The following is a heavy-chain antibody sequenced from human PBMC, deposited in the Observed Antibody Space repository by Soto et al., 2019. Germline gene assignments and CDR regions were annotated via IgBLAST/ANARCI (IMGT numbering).Heavy chain of an antibody. CDR2: IIPIFGTA. CDR1: GGTFSSYA. J-gene: IGHJ3*02. D-gene: IGHD3-16*01. Sequence: SVKVSCKASGGTFSSYAISWVRQAPGQGLEWMGGIIPIFGTANYAQKFQGRVTITADESTSTAYMELSSLRSEDTAVYYCARDRLMITFGGVGDGRWFAFDIWGQGTMVTVSS. V-gene: IGHV1-69*13. CDR3: ARDRLMITFGGVGDGRWFAFDI.